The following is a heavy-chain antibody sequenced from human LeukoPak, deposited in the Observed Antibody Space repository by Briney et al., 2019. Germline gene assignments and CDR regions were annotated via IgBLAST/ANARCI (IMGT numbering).Heavy chain of an antibody. CDR1: GFTFSNYA. Sequence: GGSLRLSCAVSGFTFSNYAMSWVRQTPARGLEWVSSINEVGDDTNYVDSVRGRFTVSRDNSKNPLYLQLNSLRAEHTALYYRSKRGPNTGWHFFDHWGPGTLVTVS. J-gene: IGHJ5*02. D-gene: IGHD6-19*01. CDR2: INEVGDDT. V-gene: IGHV3-23*01. CDR3: SKRGPNTGWHFFDH.